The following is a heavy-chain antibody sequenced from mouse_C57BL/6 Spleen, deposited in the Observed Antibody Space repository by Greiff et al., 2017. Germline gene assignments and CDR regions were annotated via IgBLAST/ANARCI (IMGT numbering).Heavy chain of an antibody. CDR1: GYAFSSYW. D-gene: IGHD2-4*01. CDR3: ARADDYDGYWYFDV. J-gene: IGHJ1*03. CDR2: IYPGDGDT. V-gene: IGHV1-80*01. Sequence: QVQLQQSGAELVKPGASVKISCKASGYAFSSYWMNWVKQRPGKGLEWIGQIYPGDGDTNYNGKFKGKATLTADKSSSTAYMQLSSLTSEDSAVYCCARADDYDGYWYFDVWGTGTTVTVSS.